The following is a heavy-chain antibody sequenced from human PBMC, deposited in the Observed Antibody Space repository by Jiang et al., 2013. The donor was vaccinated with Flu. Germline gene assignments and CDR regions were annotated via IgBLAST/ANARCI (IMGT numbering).Heavy chain of an antibody. D-gene: IGHD1-14*01. CDR1: GGSVSNTGYY. J-gene: IGHJ4*02. CDR2: IYYSGST. V-gene: IGHV4-31*03. CDR3: ARRGTTVFFDY. Sequence: LSLTCTVSGGSVSNTGYYWSWIRQHPGKGLELIGYIYYSGSTYYNPSLKSRVSMAVDTSKNQFSLRLRSVTAADTAVYYCARRGTTVFFDYWGRGTLVTVSS.